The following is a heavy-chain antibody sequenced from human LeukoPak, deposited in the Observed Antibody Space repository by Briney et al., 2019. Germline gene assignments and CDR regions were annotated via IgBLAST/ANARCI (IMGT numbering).Heavy chain of an antibody. CDR2: SSGCGGGT. D-gene: IGHD3-10*01. CDR1: GFTFSSYS. CDR3: AKRGVVIRVVLVGFHKEANYFES. J-gene: IGHJ4*02. V-gene: IGHV3-23*01. Sequence: GGSLRLSCAASGFTFSSYSMNWVRQAPGPGLGLVGGSSGCGGGTKYADSVKRRFTISRDNSKNTLFLQMTSLRAEDTAVYFCAKRGVVIRVVLVGFHKEANYFESWGQGALVTVSS.